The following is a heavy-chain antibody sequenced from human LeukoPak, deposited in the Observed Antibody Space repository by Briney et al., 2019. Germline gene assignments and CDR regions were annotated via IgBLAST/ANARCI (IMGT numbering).Heavy chain of an antibody. CDR1: GYTFTGYY. V-gene: IGHV1-2*02. CDR3: ARGGSSVSPYYYGMDV. D-gene: IGHD1-26*01. CDR2: INPNSGGT. Sequence: ASVTVSCKASGYTFTGYYMHWVRQAPGQGLEWMGWINPNSGGTNYAQKFQGRVTMTRDTSISTAYMELSRLRSDDTAVYYCARGGSSVSPYYYGMDVWGQGTTVTVSS. J-gene: IGHJ6*02.